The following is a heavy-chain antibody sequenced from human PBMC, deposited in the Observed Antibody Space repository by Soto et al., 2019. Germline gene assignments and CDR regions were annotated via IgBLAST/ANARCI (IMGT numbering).Heavy chain of an antibody. CDR2: ISGSGGST. CDR3: AKDSYYYDSSGYPHYYYYGMGV. Sequence: GGSLRLSCAASGFTFSSYAMSWVRQAPGKGLEWVSAISGSGGSTYYADSVKGRFTISRDKSKNTLYLQMNSLRAEDTAVYYCAKDSYYYDSSGYPHYYYYGMGVWGQGTTVTVSS. D-gene: IGHD3-22*01. V-gene: IGHV3-23*01. CDR1: GFTFSSYA. J-gene: IGHJ6*02.